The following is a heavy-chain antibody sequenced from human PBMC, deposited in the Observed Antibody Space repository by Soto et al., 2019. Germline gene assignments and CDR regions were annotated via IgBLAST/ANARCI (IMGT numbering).Heavy chain of an antibody. CDR3: AKDPLPWFGEGSAFDI. CDR1: GFTFSSYA. J-gene: IGHJ3*02. CDR2: ISGSGGST. D-gene: IGHD3-10*01. Sequence: PGGSLRLSCAASGFTFSSYAMSWVRQAPGKGLEWVSAISGSGGSTYYADSVKGRFTISGDNSKNTLYLQMNSLRAEDTAVYYCAKDPLPWFGEGSAFDIWGQGTLVTV. V-gene: IGHV3-23*01.